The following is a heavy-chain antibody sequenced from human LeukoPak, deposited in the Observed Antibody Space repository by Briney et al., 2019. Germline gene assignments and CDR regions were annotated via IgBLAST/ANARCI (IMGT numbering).Heavy chain of an antibody. J-gene: IGHJ3*02. CDR1: GGTFSSYA. CDR2: IIPIFGTA. V-gene: IGHV1-69*05. CDR3: ARDRLLWFGELYHDAFDI. D-gene: IGHD3-10*01. Sequence: SVKVSCKASGGTFSSYAISWVRQAPGQGLEWMGGIIPIFGTANYAQKFQGRVTITTDESTSTAYMELSSLRSEDTAVYYCARDRLLWFGELYHDAFDIWGQGTMVTVSS.